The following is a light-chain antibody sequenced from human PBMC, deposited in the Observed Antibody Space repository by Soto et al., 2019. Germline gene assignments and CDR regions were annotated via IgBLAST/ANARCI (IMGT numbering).Light chain of an antibody. V-gene: IGKV3-11*01. CDR1: QSVSSY. CDR2: DAS. CDR3: QQRSNWPPEIT. Sequence: EIVLTQSPGTLSLSPGERATLSCRARQSVSSYLAWYQQKPGQAPRLLIYDASNRATGIPARFSGSGSGTDFTLTISSLEPEDFAVYYCQQRSNWPPEITFGQGTRLEIK. J-gene: IGKJ5*01.